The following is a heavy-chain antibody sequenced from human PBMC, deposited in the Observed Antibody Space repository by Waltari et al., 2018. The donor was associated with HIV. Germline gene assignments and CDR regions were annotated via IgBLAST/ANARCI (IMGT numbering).Heavy chain of an antibody. V-gene: IGHV1-69*01. J-gene: IGHJ5*02. CDR1: GATFSSFA. Sequence: QVQLVQSGAEVKKPGSSVKVSCKASGATFSSFAFSWLRQAPGKGLEWMGGIIPIFGTANYAQKFQGRVTITADESTSTAYMELSSLRSEDTAVYYCASGARCSSTSCYQVGFDPWGQGTLVTVSS. CDR2: IIPIFGTA. D-gene: IGHD2-2*01. CDR3: ASGARCSSTSCYQVGFDP.